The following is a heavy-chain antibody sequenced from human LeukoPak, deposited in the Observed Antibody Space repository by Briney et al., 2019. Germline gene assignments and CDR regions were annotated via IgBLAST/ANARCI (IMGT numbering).Heavy chain of an antibody. CDR2: ISGGGGNS. Sequence: PGGSLRLSCEASGFTFSTFAMTWVRQAPGKGLEWVSAISGGGGNSFYADSVKGRFTISRDNSKNTLDLQMNSLTAEDTAVYYCAKDLGKKAGLLWCGELLGLYYGMDVWGQGTTVTVSS. J-gene: IGHJ6*02. V-gene: IGHV3-23*01. CDR3: AKDLGKKAGLLWCGELLGLYYGMDV. D-gene: IGHD3-10*01. CDR1: GFTFSTFA.